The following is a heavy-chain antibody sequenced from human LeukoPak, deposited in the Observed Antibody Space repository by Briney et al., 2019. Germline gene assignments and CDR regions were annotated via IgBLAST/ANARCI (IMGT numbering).Heavy chain of an antibody. J-gene: IGHJ4*02. Sequence: GGSLRLSCAASGFTVSSNYMSWVRQAPGKGLEWVSVIYSGGSTYYADSVKGRFTISRDNSKNTLYLQMNSLRAEDTAVYYCARFDSSSCFDYWGQGTLVTVSS. CDR1: GFTVSSNY. D-gene: IGHD6-13*01. CDR3: ARFDSSSCFDY. V-gene: IGHV3-66*01. CDR2: IYSGGST.